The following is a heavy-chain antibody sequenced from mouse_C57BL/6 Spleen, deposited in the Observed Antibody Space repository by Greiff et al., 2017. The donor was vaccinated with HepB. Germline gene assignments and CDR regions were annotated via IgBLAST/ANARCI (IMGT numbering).Heavy chain of an antibody. D-gene: IGHD4-1*01. CDR1: GYTFTSYG. CDR3: ARANWDGYWYFDV. Sequence: VKLQESGAELARPGASVKLSCKASGYTFTSYGISWVKQRTGQGLEWIGEIYPRSGNTYYNEKFKGKATLTADKSSSTAYMELRSLTSEDSAVYFCARANWDGYWYFDVWGTGTTVTVSS. V-gene: IGHV1-81*01. J-gene: IGHJ1*03. CDR2: IYPRSGNT.